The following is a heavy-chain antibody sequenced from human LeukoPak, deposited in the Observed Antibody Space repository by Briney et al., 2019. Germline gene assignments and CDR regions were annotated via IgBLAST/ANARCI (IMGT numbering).Heavy chain of an antibody. Sequence: SETLSLTCTVSGGSISSYYWSWLRQPPGKGLEWIGYIYYSGSTNYNPSLKSRVTISVDTSKNQFSLKLSSVTAADTAVYYCASDTLGDYVFVPWFDPWGQGTLVTVSS. CDR2: IYYSGST. J-gene: IGHJ5*02. D-gene: IGHD4-17*01. CDR3: ASDTLGDYVFVPWFDP. V-gene: IGHV4-59*01. CDR1: GGSISSYY.